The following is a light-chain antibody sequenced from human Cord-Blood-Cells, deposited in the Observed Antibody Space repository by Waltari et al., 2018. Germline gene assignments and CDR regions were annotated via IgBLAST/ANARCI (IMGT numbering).Light chain of an antibody. Sequence: QSALNQPSSVSGSPGQSLTISCHGTSSDVGGYNYVSRYQQHPGKAPKHMIYDVSKRPSGVSNRFSGSKSDKTASLTISGLQAGDEADYSCSSYTSSSTWVFGGGTKLTVL. V-gene: IGLV2-14*03. J-gene: IGLJ3*02. CDR2: DVS. CDR3: SSYTSSSTWV. CDR1: SSDVGGYNY.